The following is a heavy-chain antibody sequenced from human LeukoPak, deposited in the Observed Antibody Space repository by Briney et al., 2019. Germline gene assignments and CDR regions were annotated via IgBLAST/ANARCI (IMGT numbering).Heavy chain of an antibody. V-gene: IGHV1-2*02. CDR3: ARVITIFGVVIIPDAFDI. CDR1: GYTFTGYY. CDR2: INPNSGGT. Sequence: ASVKVSCKASGYTFTGYYIHWVRQAPGQGLEWMGWINPNSGGTNYAQKFQGRVTMTRDTSISTAYMELSRLRSDDAAVYHCARVITIFGVVIIPDAFDIWGQGTMVTVSS. J-gene: IGHJ3*02. D-gene: IGHD3-3*01.